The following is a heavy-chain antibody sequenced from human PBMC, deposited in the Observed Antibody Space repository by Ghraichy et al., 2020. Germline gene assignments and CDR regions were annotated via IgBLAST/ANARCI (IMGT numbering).Heavy chain of an antibody. Sequence: GGSLRLSCGASGFTFTDYHMRWIRQAPGKGLEWISYISSHSSTIYYADSVKGRFTVSRDNAKNSLYLQMNSLRAEDTAVYYCARGQNLFDVFDLWGQGTMVTVSS. V-gene: IGHV3-11*01. J-gene: IGHJ3*01. CDR3: ARGQNLFDVFDL. CDR2: ISSHSSTI. CDR1: GFTFTDYH.